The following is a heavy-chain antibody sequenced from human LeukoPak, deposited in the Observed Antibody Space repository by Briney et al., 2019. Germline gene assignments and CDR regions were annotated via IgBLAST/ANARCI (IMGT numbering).Heavy chain of an antibody. CDR2: ISGSGGST. V-gene: IGHV3-23*01. J-gene: IGHJ4*02. Sequence: GGSLRLSCAASGFTFSSYAMSWVRQAPGKGPEWVSAISGSGGSTYYADSVKGRFTISRDNSKNTLYLQMNSLRAEDTAVYYCARGFTYYDFWSGYPGDYWGQGTLVTVSS. CDR1: GFTFSSYA. D-gene: IGHD3-3*01. CDR3: ARGFTYYDFWSGYPGDY.